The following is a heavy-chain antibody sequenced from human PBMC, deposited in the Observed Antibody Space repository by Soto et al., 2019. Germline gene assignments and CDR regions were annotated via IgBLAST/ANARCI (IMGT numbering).Heavy chain of an antibody. V-gene: IGHV3-33*01. CDR1: GFTFSSYG. CDR2: IWYDGSNK. Sequence: GGSLRLSCAASGFTFSSYGMHWVRQAPGKGLEWVAVIWYDGSNKYYADSVKGRFTISRDNSKNTLYLQMNSLRAEDTAVYYCAREAPTPDHKYYMDVWGKGTTVTVSS. CDR3: AREAPTPDHKYYMDV. J-gene: IGHJ6*03.